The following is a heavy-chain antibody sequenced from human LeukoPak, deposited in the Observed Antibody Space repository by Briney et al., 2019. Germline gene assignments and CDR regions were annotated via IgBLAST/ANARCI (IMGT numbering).Heavy chain of an antibody. Sequence: SETLSLTCAVSGGSISSSNWWSWVRQPPGKGLEWIGEIYHSGSTNYNPSLKSRVTISEDKSKNQFSLKLSSVTAADTAVYYCASRAFGELLFYWGQGTLVTVSS. J-gene: IGHJ4*02. CDR3: ASRAFGELLFY. V-gene: IGHV4-4*02. D-gene: IGHD3-10*01. CDR2: IYHSGST. CDR1: GGSISSSNW.